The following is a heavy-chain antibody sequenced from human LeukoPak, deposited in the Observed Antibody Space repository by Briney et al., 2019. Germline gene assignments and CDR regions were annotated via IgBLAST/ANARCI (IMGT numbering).Heavy chain of an antibody. J-gene: IGHJ4*02. CDR1: GYTFTNYG. CDR3: ARDPTLWFGEGGHGYFDY. D-gene: IGHD3-10*01. CDR2: ISADNGNT. V-gene: IGHV1-18*01. Sequence: PGASVKVSCKASGYTFTNYGISWVRQAPGQGLEWMGWISADNGNTNYAQNIQGRVTMTTDTSTSTAYMELRSLRSDDTAVYYCARDPTLWFGEGGHGYFDYWGQGTLVTVSS.